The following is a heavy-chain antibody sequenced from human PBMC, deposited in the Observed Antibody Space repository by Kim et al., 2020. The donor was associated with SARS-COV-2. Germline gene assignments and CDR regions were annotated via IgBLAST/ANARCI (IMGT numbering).Heavy chain of an antibody. CDR3: AKSSRRRLQFPPDS. D-gene: IGHD5-12*01. Sequence: SETLSLTCAVSDGSFSGYSWSWIRQPPGKGLEWIGEISHGGVTNYNPSLESRLTLSLDTSKSQFSLQLSSVSAADTAVYYCAKSSRRRLQFPPDSWGLGTLVTVSS. CDR2: ISHGGVT. CDR1: DGSFSGYS. J-gene: IGHJ5*01. V-gene: IGHV4-34*01.